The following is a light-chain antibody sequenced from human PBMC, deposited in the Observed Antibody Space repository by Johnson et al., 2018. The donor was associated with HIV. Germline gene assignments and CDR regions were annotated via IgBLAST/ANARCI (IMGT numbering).Light chain of an antibody. CDR1: SSNIGNNY. J-gene: IGLJ1*01. V-gene: IGLV1-51*02. CDR2: ENN. Sequence: QPVLTQPPSVSAAPGQKVTISCSGSSSNIGNNYVSWYQQLPGTAPKLLIYENNKRPSGIPDRFYGSKSGTSATLGITGLQTGDEADYYCGTWDSSLSALFGTGTKVTVL. CDR3: GTWDSSLSAL.